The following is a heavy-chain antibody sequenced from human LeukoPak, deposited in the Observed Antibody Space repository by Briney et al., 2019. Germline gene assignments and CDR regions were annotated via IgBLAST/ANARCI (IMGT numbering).Heavy chain of an antibody. V-gene: IGHV4-59*01. Sequence: SETLSLTCTVSGGAISSYYWNWIRQPPGKGLEWIGYIYYSGSTNYNPSLKSRVTISVDTSKNQFSLKLSSVTAADTAVYYCARGGWYPESFQHWGQGALVTVSS. CDR2: IYYSGST. CDR3: ARGGWYPESFQH. D-gene: IGHD6-19*01. J-gene: IGHJ1*01. CDR1: GGAISSYY.